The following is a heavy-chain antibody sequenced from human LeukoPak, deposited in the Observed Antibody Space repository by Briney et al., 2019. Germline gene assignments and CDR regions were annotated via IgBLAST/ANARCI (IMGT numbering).Heavy chain of an antibody. CDR3: SRGPETPLNWYFDL. V-gene: IGHV4-61*09. Sequence: SQTLSLTCSVSGGSISSGRFYWNWIRQPAGTGLEWLGHVYSSGSAKYNPSLKSRVTIPLDTSKNPFPLKLNSVTADDTAVYYCSRGPETPLNWYFDLWGRGTLVTVSS. CDR1: GGSISSGRFY. J-gene: IGHJ2*01. D-gene: IGHD1-14*01. CDR2: VYSSGSA.